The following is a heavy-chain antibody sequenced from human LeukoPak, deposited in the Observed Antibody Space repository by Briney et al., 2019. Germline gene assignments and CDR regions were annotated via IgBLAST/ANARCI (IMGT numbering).Heavy chain of an antibody. D-gene: IGHD3/OR15-3a*01. J-gene: IGHJ4*02. V-gene: IGHV3-15*01. CDR3: TADIWTYSARDY. CDR2: IKNRPDGGTT. Sequence: GGSLRLSCAVSGFTFSEAWMNWVRQAPGKGLEWVGHIKNRPDGGTTDYAAPVKGRFTISRDDSKNTLYLQMNGLKTEDTAVYYCTADIWTYSARDYWGQGTLVTVSS. CDR1: GFTFSEAW.